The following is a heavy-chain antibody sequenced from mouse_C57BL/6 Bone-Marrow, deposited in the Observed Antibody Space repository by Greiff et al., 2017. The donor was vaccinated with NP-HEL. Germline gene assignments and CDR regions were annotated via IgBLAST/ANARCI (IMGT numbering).Heavy chain of an antibody. CDR2: INPSTGGT. V-gene: IGHV1-42*01. CDR1: GYSFTGYY. CDR3: ARGELGQWAWFAY. Sequence: EVQLQQSGPELVKPGASVKISCKASGYSFTGYYMNWVKQSPEKSLEWIGEINPSTGGTTYNQKFKAKATLTVDKSSSTAYMQLKSLTSEDSAVYYCARGELGQWAWFAYWGQGTLVTVSA. J-gene: IGHJ3*01. D-gene: IGHD4-1*01.